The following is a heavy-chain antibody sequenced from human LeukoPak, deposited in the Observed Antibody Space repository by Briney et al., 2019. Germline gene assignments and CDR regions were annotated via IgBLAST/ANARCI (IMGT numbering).Heavy chain of an antibody. CDR3: ARASRALRGSGSYYSMDV. D-gene: IGHD3-10*01. Sequence: PSETLSLTCTVSGGSISSYYWSWIRQPPGKGLEWIGYIYYSGSTNYNPSLKSRVTISVDTSKNQFSLKLSSVTAADTAVYYCARASRALRGSGSYYSMDVWGKGTTVTISS. CDR2: IYYSGST. J-gene: IGHJ6*03. CDR1: GGSISSYY. V-gene: IGHV4-59*01.